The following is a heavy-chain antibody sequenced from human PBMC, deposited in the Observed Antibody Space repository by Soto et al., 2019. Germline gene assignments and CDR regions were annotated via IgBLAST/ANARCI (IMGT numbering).Heavy chain of an antibody. Sequence: GGSLRLSCAASGFTFDDYAMHWVRQAPGKGLEWVSLISGDGGSTYYADSVKGRFTISRDNSKNSLYLQMNSLGTEDTALYYCAKDQDDSSGYYYYYYGMDVWGQGTTVTVSS. J-gene: IGHJ6*02. CDR1: GFTFDDYA. CDR3: AKDQDDSSGYYYYYYGMDV. CDR2: ISGDGGST. D-gene: IGHD3-22*01. V-gene: IGHV3-43*02.